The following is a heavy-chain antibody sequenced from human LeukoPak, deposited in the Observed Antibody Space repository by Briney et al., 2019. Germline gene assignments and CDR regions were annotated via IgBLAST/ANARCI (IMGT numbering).Heavy chain of an antibody. CDR1: GGSISNTNW. CDR3: SRENGAFSPFSY. CDR2: ISLSGLT. J-gene: IGHJ4*02. Sequence: PSETLSLTCGVSGGSISNTNWWSWVRQPPGQGLEWIGEISLSGLTNYNPSLKSRVTVSLDKSKNHLSLNLTSVTAADTAVYYCSRENGAFSPFSYWGQGTLVTVSS. V-gene: IGHV4-4*02. D-gene: IGHD2-8*01.